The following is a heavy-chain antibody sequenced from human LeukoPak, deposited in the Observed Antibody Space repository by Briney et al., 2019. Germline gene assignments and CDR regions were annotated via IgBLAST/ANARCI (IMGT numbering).Heavy chain of an antibody. V-gene: IGHV1-58*02. CDR2: IVVGSGTT. Sequence: ASVKVSCTASGFTFISSAMQWVRQTRGQRPEWIGWIVVGSGTTNYAQNFQDRVTITRDMSTSTVYMELSRLTSEDTALYYCTSESLPRRDGFNPWAFDVWGQGTMVTVSS. J-gene: IGHJ3*01. D-gene: IGHD5-24*01. CDR3: TSESLPRRDGFNPWAFDV. CDR1: GFTFISSA.